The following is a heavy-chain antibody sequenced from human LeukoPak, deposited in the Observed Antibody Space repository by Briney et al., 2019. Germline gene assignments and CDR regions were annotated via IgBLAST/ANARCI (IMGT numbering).Heavy chain of an antibody. CDR1: GGSISSTNW. CDR3: ARAEHDSSGYYYGYYYYMDV. CDR2: IYHSGST. V-gene: IGHV4-4*02. J-gene: IGHJ6*03. D-gene: IGHD3-22*01. Sequence: PSETLSLTCAVSGGSISSTNWWSWVRQPPGKGLEWIGEIYHSGSTYYNPSLKSRVTISVDTSKNQFSLKLSSMTAADTAVYYCARAEHDSSGYYYGYYYYMDVWGKGTTVTVSS.